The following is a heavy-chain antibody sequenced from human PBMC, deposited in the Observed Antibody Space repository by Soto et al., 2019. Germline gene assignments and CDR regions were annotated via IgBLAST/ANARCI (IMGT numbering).Heavy chain of an antibody. CDR3: ARGLIRALRGGWFDP. J-gene: IGHJ5*02. D-gene: IGHD2-21*01. CDR2: INPNSGGT. Sequence: QVQLVQSGAEVKKPGASVKVSCKASGYTFTGYYMHWVRQAPGQGLEWMGWINPNSGGTNYAQKFQGRVTMTRDTSISTAYMELSRLRSDDTAVYFCARGLIRALRGGWFDPWGQGTLVTVSS. CDR1: GYTFTGYY. V-gene: IGHV1-2*02.